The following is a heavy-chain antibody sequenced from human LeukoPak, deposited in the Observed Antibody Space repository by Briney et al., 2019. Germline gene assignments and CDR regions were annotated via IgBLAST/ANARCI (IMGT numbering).Heavy chain of an antibody. CDR1: GFIFSSYS. CDR3: ARVRSSGYPYFDY. D-gene: IGHD3-22*01. J-gene: IGHJ4*02. CDR2: ISSSSSTI. V-gene: IGHV3-48*02. Sequence: GGSLRLSCAASGFIFSSYSMNWVRQAPGKGLEWVSYISSSSSTIYYAASVRGRFTISRDNAKNSLYLQMNSLRDEDTAVYYCARVRSSGYPYFDYWGQGTLVTVSS.